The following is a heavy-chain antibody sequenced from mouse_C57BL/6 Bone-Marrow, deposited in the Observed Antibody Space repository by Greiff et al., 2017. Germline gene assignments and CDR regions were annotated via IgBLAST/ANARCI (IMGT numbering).Heavy chain of an antibody. CDR1: GFTFSDYY. CDR3: ARVYYDYAWFAY. V-gene: IGHV5-16*01. Sequence: DVHLVESEGGLVQPGSSMKLSCTASGFTFSDYYMAWVRQVPEKGLEWVANINYDGSSTYYLDSLKSRFIISRDNAKNILYLQMSSLKSEDTATYYCARVYYDYAWFAYWGQGTLVTVSA. D-gene: IGHD2-4*01. CDR2: INYDGSST. J-gene: IGHJ3*01.